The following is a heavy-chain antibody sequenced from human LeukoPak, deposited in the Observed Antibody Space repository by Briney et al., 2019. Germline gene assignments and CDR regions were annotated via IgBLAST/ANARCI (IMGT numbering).Heavy chain of an antibody. CDR2: IYNGDNT. J-gene: IGHJ4*02. Sequence: GGSLRLSCVASGFTFGKYWMSWVRQAPGKGLEWVSVIYNGDNTYYADSVKGRFTISRDNSKNTLYLQMNSLRAEDTAVYYCAGGLPTPFDYWGQGTLVTVSS. V-gene: IGHV3-53*01. CDR1: GFTFGKYW. D-gene: IGHD3-16*01. CDR3: AGGLPTPFDY.